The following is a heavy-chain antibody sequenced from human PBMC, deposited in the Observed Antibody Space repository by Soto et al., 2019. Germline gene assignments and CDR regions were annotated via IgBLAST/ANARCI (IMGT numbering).Heavy chain of an antibody. D-gene: IGHD6-19*01. J-gene: IGHJ4*02. Sequence: QITLKASGPTLVKPTQTLTLTCTVSGFSLSSTRMAVGWIRQPPGKALEWLALLYWDDDKRYSPFLKSRLTITKDTSKNQVVLTMSNMDPVDTARYYCAHIVVAGLGYYFDDWGQGTLVTVSS. V-gene: IGHV2-5*02. CDR3: AHIVVAGLGYYFDD. CDR2: LYWDDDK. CDR1: GFSLSSTRMA.